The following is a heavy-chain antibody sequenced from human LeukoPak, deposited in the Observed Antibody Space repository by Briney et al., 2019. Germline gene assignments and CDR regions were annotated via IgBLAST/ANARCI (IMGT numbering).Heavy chain of an antibody. V-gene: IGHV3-30-3*01. CDR2: ISSDGSNK. Sequence: PGRSLRLSCAASGFTFSSYAMHWVRQAPGKGLEWVAVISSDGSNKYYADSVKGRFTISRDNSKNTLYLQMNSLRAEDTAVYSCASHYDTSGYHYFDFWGQGTLVTVSS. CDR3: ASHYDTSGYHYFDF. D-gene: IGHD3-22*01. J-gene: IGHJ4*02. CDR1: GFTFSSYA.